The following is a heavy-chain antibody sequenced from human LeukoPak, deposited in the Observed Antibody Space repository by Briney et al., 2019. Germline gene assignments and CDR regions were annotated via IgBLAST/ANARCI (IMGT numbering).Heavy chain of an antibody. CDR3: AKKSGDDSSGYYFSYYYYYMDV. D-gene: IGHD3-22*01. J-gene: IGHJ6*03. CDR2: ISGSGGST. Sequence: GGSLRLSCAASGFTFSSYAMSWVRQAPGKGLEWVSAISGSGGSTYYADSVKGRFTISRDNSKNTLYLQMNSLRAEDTAVYYCAKKSGDDSSGYYFSYYYYYMDVWGKGTTVTVSS. CDR1: GFTFSSYA. V-gene: IGHV3-23*01.